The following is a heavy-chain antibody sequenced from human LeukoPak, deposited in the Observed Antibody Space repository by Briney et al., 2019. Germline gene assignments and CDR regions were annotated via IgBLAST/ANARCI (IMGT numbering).Heavy chain of an antibody. Sequence: SETLSLTCTVSGGSISSSSYYWGWIRQPPGKGLEWIGSIYYSGSTYYNPSLKSRVTISVDTSENQFSLKLSSVTAADTAVYYCARDLRGDYQISGIDYWGQGTLVTVSS. D-gene: IGHD4-17*01. CDR1: GGSISSSSYY. V-gene: IGHV4-39*07. J-gene: IGHJ4*02. CDR3: ARDLRGDYQISGIDY. CDR2: IYYSGST.